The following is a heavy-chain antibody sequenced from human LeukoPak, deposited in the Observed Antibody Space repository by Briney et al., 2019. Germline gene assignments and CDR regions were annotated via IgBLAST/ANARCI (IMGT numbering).Heavy chain of an antibody. CDR1: GYTFTSYA. CDR2: ISGYNGNT. CDR3: ARGYSYGSDYYYGMGV. D-gene: IGHD5-18*01. V-gene: IGHV1-18*01. Sequence: ASVKVSCKASGYTFTSYAISWVRQAPGQGLEWMGWISGYNGNTKYAQEVQGRVTMTTDTSTSTAYMELRSLRSDDTAVYYCARGYSYGSDYYYGMGVWGQGTTVTVSS. J-gene: IGHJ6*02.